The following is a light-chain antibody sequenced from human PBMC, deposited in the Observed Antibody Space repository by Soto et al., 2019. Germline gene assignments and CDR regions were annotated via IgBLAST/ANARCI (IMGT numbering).Light chain of an antibody. CDR1: SSDVGGYTY. V-gene: IGLV2-14*01. J-gene: IGLJ1*01. CDR3: SSYTSSSTPGV. CDR2: DVS. Sequence: QSVLTQPASVSGSPGQSITISCTGTSSDVGGYTYVSWYQQHPGKAPKLMIYDVSNRPSGVSYRFSGSKSGNTASLTISGLQAEDEADYYCSSYTSSSTPGVFGPGTKVTVL.